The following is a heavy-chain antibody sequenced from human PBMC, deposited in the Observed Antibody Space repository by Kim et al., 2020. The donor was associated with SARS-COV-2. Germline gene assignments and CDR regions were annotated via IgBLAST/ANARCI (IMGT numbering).Heavy chain of an antibody. J-gene: IGHJ6*02. CDR3: TRDRGYYGHEGYYYYYGMDV. CDR1: GFTFGDYA. V-gene: IGHV3-49*04. Sequence: GGSLRLSCTASGFTFGDYAMSWVRQAPGKGLEWVGFIRSKAYGGTTEYAASVKGRFTISRDDSKSIAYLQMNSLKTEDTAVYYCTRDRGYYGHEGYYYYYGMDVWGQGTTVTVSS. CDR2: IRSKAYGGTT. D-gene: IGHD3-10*01.